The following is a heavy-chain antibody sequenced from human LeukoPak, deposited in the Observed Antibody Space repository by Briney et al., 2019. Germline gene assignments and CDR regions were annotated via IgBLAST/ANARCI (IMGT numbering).Heavy chain of an antibody. CDR3: ARYDSTVNWFDP. CDR1: GYTFTGYY. D-gene: IGHD3-22*01. Sequence: ASVKVSCKASGYTFTGYYIHWVRQAPGQGLEWMGWINPNSGGTNYAQRFQGRVTVTRDTSISTAYMELSRLRSDDTAFYYCARYDSTVNWFDPWGREPWSPSPQ. J-gene: IGHJ5*02. CDR2: INPNSGGT. V-gene: IGHV1-2*02.